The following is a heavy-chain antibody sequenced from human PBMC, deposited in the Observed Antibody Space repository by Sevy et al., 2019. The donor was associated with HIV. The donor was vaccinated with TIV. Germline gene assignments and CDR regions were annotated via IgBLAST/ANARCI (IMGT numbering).Heavy chain of an antibody. D-gene: IGHD4-17*01. J-gene: IGHJ3*02. CDR1: GFTFSSYA. V-gene: IGHV3-23*01. CDR2: IRGSGGST. CDR3: AKRIDYGAYDAFDI. Sequence: GGSLRLSCAASGFTFSSYAMSWVRQAPGKGLEWVSAIRGSGGSTYYADSVKGPFTISRDNSKNTLYMQMNSLRAEDTAVYDCAKRIDYGAYDAFDIWGQGTMVTVSS.